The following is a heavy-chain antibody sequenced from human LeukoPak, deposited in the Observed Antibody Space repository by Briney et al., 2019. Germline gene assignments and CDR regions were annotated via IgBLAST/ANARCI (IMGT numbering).Heavy chain of an antibody. CDR3: VRSGDTWAQTFDY. CDR1: GFTFSDYY. V-gene: IGHV3-72*01. Sequence: GGSLGLSCAAPGFTFSDYYMDWVRQAPGKGLEWVGRLRNKAERYTTEYAASVKGRFAISRDDSKNSLYLQMSSLNIEDTAVYYCVRSGDTWAQTFDYWGQGTLVTVSS. CDR2: LRNKAERYTT. J-gene: IGHJ4*02. D-gene: IGHD2-21*02.